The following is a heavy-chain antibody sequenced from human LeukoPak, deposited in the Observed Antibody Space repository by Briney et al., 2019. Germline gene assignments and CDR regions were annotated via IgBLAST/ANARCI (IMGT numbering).Heavy chain of an antibody. D-gene: IGHD6-25*01. CDR3: AKTSAASWAFDI. CDR1: GFSLSSYG. J-gene: IGHJ3*02. CDR2: LSDSGGGT. Sequence: TGGSLRLSCAASGFSLSSYGMTWVRQAPGKGLEWVSTLSDSGGGTYYADSVKGRFTISRDNSKNTLYLQMNSLRAEDTAVYYCAKTSAASWAFDIWGQGTMVTVSS. V-gene: IGHV3-23*01.